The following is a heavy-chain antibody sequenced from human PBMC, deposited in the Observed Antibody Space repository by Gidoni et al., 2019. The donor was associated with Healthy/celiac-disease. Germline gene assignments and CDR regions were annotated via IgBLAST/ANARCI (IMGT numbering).Heavy chain of an antibody. V-gene: IGHV2-26*01. Sequence: QVTLKESGPVLVKPTATLTLTCTVSGFSLINARMGVSWIRQPPGKALEWLAHIFSNDEKSYSTSLKSMLTISKDTSKSQVVLTMPNMDPVDTATYYCARIVRGGWLELRWYFDLWGRGTLVTVSS. J-gene: IGHJ2*01. CDR1: GFSLINARMG. CDR2: IFSNDEK. D-gene: IGHD1-7*01. CDR3: ARIVRGGWLELRWYFDL.